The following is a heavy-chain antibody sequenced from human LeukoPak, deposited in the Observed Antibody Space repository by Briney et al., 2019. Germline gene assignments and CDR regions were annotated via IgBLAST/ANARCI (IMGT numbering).Heavy chain of an antibody. Sequence: GGSLRLSCAASGFTFSSYAMSWVRQAPGKGLEWVSAISGSGGSTYYADSVKGRFTISRDNSKNTLYLQRNSLRAEDTAVYYCAKVVVRGGARGTYYFDYWGQGTLVTVYS. D-gene: IGHD3-10*01. CDR3: AKVVVRGGARGTYYFDY. V-gene: IGHV3-23*01. CDR1: GFTFSSYA. CDR2: ISGSGGST. J-gene: IGHJ4*02.